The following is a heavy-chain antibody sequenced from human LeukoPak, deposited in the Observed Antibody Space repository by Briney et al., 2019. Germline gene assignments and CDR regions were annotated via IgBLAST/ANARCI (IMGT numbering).Heavy chain of an antibody. CDR1: GFTFSTYA. D-gene: IGHD3-16*01. CDR3: AKDREYSYVYDAFDI. CDR2: MSGSGGST. Sequence: GGSLRLSCAASGFTFSTYAMSWIRQAPGKGLEWVSGMSGSGGSTYYADSVKGRFTISRDNSKNTLFLQMNTLRAEDTAIYYCAKDREYSYVYDAFDIWGQGTLVTVSS. J-gene: IGHJ3*02. V-gene: IGHV3-23*01.